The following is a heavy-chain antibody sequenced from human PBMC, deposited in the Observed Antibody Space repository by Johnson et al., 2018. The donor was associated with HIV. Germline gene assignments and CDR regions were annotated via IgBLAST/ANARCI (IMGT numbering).Heavy chain of an antibody. CDR2: IQSDETTT. D-gene: IGHD6-13*01. CDR3: ARGHSPDAFDI. J-gene: IGHJ3*02. CDR1: GFAFSDYG. Sequence: VQLVESGGGVVQPGGSLRLSCAASGFAFSDYGMHWVRQAPGKGLEWVTVIQSDETTTYYVDSVKGRFTISRDNAKNSLYLQMNSLRAEDTAVYYCARGHSPDAFDIWGQGTIVTVSS. V-gene: IGHV3-33*01.